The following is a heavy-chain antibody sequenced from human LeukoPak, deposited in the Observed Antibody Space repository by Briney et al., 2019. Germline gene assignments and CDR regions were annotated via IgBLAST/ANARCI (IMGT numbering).Heavy chain of an antibody. J-gene: IGHJ4*02. Sequence: GGSLRLSCAASGFTFRDAWMTWVRQAPGKGLEWVSAISGSGGSTYYADSVKGRFTISRDNSKNTLYLQMNSLRAEDTAVYYCAKSVYSPNLIQLITIYYFDYWGQGTLVTVSS. CDR3: AKSVYSPNLIQLITIYYFDY. CDR2: ISGSGGST. CDR1: GFTFRDA. V-gene: IGHV3-23*01. D-gene: IGHD5-12*01.